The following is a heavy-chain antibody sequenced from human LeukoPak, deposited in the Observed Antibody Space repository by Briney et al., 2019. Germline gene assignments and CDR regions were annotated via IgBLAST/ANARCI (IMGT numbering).Heavy chain of an antibody. J-gene: IGHJ2*01. D-gene: IGHD2-15*01. V-gene: IGHV3-23*01. CDR2: ITGSGGTT. CDR3: AKAASGYWYFDL. CDR1: GFTFSNYA. Sequence: GGSLRLSCTASGFTFSNYAMNWARQAPGKGLEWVSAITGSGGTTYYADSMEGRFTISRDNSKNTLYLQMNSLKAEDTAIYFCAKAASGYWYFDLWGRGTLVTVSS.